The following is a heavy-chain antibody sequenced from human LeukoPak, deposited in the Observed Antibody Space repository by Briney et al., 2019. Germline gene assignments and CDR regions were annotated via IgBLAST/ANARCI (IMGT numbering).Heavy chain of an antibody. V-gene: IGHV3-53*01. CDR1: GFTVSSNY. D-gene: IGHD6-13*01. CDR3: ARGEGSSWSHDY. CDR2: IYTGDST. J-gene: IGHJ4*02. Sequence: GGSLRLSCAVSGFTVSSNYMSWVRQAPGKGLEWVSVIYTGDSTYYADSVKGRFTISRDNSKNTVYLQMKSLRAEDTAVYFCARGEGSSWSHDYWGRGTLVTVSS.